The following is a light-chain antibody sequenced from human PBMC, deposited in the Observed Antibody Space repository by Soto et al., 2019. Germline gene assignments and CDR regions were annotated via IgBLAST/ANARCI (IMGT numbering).Light chain of an antibody. CDR1: QSVSSSF. V-gene: IGKV3-20*01. Sequence: EIVLTQSPGTLSLSPGERATLSCRASQSVSSSFLAWYQQKPGQAPRLLIYGASSRATGIPDRFSGSGSGTAFTLTISRLEPEDFAVYYCQQYDNSPLTFGGGTKVDLK. J-gene: IGKJ4*01. CDR3: QQYDNSPLT. CDR2: GAS.